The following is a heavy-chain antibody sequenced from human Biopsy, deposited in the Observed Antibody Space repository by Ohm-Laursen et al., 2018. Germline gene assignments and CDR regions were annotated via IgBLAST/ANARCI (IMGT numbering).Heavy chain of an antibody. V-gene: IGHV1-2*02. D-gene: IGHD3-22*01. CDR2: INAKTGDT. CDR1: GYTFTGYH. J-gene: IGHJ5*02. Sequence: SVKVYCKASGYTFTGYHVHWVRQAPGQGLEWMGWINAKTGDTNYAQKFQGRVTMTRDTSISTAYVDLSSLRSDDTAVYYCTRGGYYYDSLAYYYWFDPWGQGTLVTVSS. CDR3: TRGGYYYDSLAYYYWFDP.